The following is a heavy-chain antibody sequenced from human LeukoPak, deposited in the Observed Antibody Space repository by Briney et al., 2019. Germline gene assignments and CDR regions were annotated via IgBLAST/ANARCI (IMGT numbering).Heavy chain of an antibody. D-gene: IGHD1-26*01. CDR2: IYPGDSDT. CDR1: GYTFTNYW. V-gene: IGHV5-51*01. J-gene: IGHJ5*02. CDR3: ARLADTTS. Sequence: GEFLKISCKGSGYTFTNYWIAWVRQMPGKGLEWMGIIYPGDSDTRYSPSFQGHVTISTDKSATTAYLQWSSLKASDTAMYFCARLADTTSWGQGTLVTVSS.